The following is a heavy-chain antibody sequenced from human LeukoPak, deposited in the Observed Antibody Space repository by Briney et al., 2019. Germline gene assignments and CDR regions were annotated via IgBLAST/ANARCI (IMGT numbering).Heavy chain of an antibody. D-gene: IGHD3-10*01. CDR3: ARLLIRGASYYFDL. CDR2: VYYSGTT. Sequence: SETLSLTCTVSGGSISSYYWSWIRQPPGKGLEWIGYVYYSGTTKYNPSLKSGGIISVDTSKNQFSLELSSVTPADTAVYYCARLLIRGASYYFDLWGRGALVTVSS. J-gene: IGHJ2*01. V-gene: IGHV4-59*01. CDR1: GGSISSYY.